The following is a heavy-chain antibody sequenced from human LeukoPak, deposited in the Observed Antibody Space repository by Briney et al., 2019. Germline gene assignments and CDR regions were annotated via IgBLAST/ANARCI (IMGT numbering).Heavy chain of an antibody. CDR2: IYHSGST. V-gene: IGHV4-4*02. D-gene: IGHD1-1*01. CDR3: VSIQLRTSWFDP. J-gene: IGHJ5*02. Sequence: SETLSLTSAVSGGSISSSNWWSRVRQPPGKGLEWIGEIYHSGSTNYNPSLKSRVTISVDKSKNQFSLKLSSVTAADTAVYYCVSIQLRTSWFDPWGQGTLVTVSS. CDR1: GGSISSSNW.